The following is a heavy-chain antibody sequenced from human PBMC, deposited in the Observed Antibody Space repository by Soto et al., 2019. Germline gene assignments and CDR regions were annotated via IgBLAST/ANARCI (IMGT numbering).Heavy chain of an antibody. Sequence: QVQLVESGGGVVQPGRSLRLSCAASGFTFSSYGMHWVRQAPGKGLEWVAVIWYDGSNKYYADSVKGRFTISRDNSKNTLYLQMNSLRAEDTAVYYCARDHPMVRGVVDYWGQGTLVTVSS. J-gene: IGHJ4*02. D-gene: IGHD3-10*01. V-gene: IGHV3-33*01. CDR3: ARDHPMVRGVVDY. CDR2: IWYDGSNK. CDR1: GFTFSSYG.